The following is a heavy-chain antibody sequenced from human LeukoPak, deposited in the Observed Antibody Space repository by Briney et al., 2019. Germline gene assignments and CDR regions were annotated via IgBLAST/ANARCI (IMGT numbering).Heavy chain of an antibody. V-gene: IGHV1-8*03. CDR1: GYTFTNFD. CDR2: MNPNTGST. Sequence: ASVKVSCKASGYTFTNFDINWVRQATGQGLEWMGWMNPNTGSTGYAPRFQGRLTITRNTSISTVYMELSSLRSEDTAVYYCARDGVDTPMPFDYWGQGTLVTVSS. D-gene: IGHD5-18*01. J-gene: IGHJ4*02. CDR3: ARDGVDTPMPFDY.